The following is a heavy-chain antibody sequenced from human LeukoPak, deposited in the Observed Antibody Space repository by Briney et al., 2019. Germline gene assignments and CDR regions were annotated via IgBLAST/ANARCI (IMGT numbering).Heavy chain of an antibody. CDR3: ARVRGYMDV. Sequence: GGSLRLSCAASGFTFSSYETNWVRQAPGKGLEWVSYISSSGSTIYYADSVKGRFTISRDNAKNSLYLQMNSLRAEDTAVYYCARVRGYMDVWGKGTTVTVSS. V-gene: IGHV3-48*03. CDR2: ISSSGSTI. J-gene: IGHJ6*03. CDR1: GFTFSSYE.